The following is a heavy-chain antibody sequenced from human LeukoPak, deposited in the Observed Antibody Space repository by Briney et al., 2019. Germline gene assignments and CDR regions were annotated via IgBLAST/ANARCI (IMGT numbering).Heavy chain of an antibody. CDR3: ARFYGDSYYFDY. Sequence: SETLSLTCTVSGGSISSYYWSWIRQPPGKGLEWIGYIYYSGSANYNPSLKSRVTISVDTSKNQFSLKLSSVTAADTAVYYCARFYGDSYYFDYWGQGTLVTVSS. CDR2: IYYSGSA. CDR1: GGSISSYY. V-gene: IGHV4-59*01. J-gene: IGHJ4*02. D-gene: IGHD4-17*01.